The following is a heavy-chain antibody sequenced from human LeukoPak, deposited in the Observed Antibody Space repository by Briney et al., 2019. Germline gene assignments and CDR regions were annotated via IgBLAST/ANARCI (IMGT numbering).Heavy chain of an antibody. J-gene: IGHJ4*02. D-gene: IGHD1-1*01. CDR1: GDFFTSYW. CDR2: IDPTDSYT. V-gene: IGHV5-10-1*01. Sequence: GESLKISCKGSGDFFTSYWITWVRQMPAKGLEWMGEIDPTDSYTNYSPSFQGHVTISADKSITTAYLQWSSLKASDTAMYFCARQKSGYTYLFDFWGQGTLVTVSS. CDR3: ARQKSGYTYLFDF.